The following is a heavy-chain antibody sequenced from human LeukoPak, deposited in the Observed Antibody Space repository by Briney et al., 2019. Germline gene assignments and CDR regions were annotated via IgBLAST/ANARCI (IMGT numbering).Heavy chain of an antibody. CDR3: AKGLQWELPLEH. V-gene: IGHV3-23*01. D-gene: IGHD1-26*01. J-gene: IGHJ5*02. CDR1: GFTFSSYW. CDR2: LSNSGGST. Sequence: GGSLRLSCAASGFTFSSYWMHWVRHAPGKGLEWVSALSNSGGSTYYADSVKGRFTISRDNSKNTLCLQMNSLRAEDTAVYYCAKGLQWELPLEHWGQGTLVTVSS.